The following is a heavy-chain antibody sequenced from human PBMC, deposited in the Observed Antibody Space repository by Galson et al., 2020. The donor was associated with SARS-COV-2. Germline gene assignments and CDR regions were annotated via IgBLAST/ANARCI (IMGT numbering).Heavy chain of an antibody. CDR3: ARHHSSGDYPANYVYNGMDD. J-gene: IGHJ6*02. CDR1: GGSISSSTYY. V-gene: IGHV4-39*01. CDR2: IYYNGST. Sequence: SETLSLTCTVSGGSISSSTYYWGWIRQPPGKGLEWIGTIYYNGSTYYNPSLKSRVTISVDTSKNQFSLKLRSVTAADTAIHYCARHHSSGDYPANYVYNGMDDWGQGATVTVSS. D-gene: IGHD4-17*01.